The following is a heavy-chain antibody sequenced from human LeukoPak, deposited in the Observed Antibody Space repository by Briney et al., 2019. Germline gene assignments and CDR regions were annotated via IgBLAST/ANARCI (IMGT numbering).Heavy chain of an antibody. J-gene: IGHJ3*02. D-gene: IGHD1-26*01. CDR2: ISYTGSA. CDR3: AGRVGDSAFDI. CDR1: GGSISSYY. V-gene: IGHV4-59*08. Sequence: SETLSLICTVSGGSISSYYWSWIRQPPGKGLEWIGYISYTGSANYNSSLKSRVTISVDTSKNKFSLKLSSVTAADTAVYYCAGRVGDSAFDIWGPGTMVTVSS.